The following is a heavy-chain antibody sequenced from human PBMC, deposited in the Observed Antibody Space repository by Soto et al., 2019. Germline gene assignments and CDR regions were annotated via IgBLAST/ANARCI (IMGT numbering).Heavy chain of an antibody. CDR1: GFTFRSAW. J-gene: IGHJ4*02. CDR2: IKSNTDGGTT. CDR3: TTGVAAATYYFDY. Sequence: EVQLVESGGGLVKPGGSLRLSCAASGFTFRSAWLSWVRQAPGKGLEWIGRIKSNTDGGTTEYAAPVKGRFTMSRDDSKNTLYLQMNSLKTEDTAVYYCTTGVAAATYYFDYWGQGTLVTVSS. D-gene: IGHD6-13*01. V-gene: IGHV3-15*01.